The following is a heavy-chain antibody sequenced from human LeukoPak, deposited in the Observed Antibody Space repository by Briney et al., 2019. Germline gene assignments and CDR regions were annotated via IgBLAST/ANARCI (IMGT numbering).Heavy chain of an antibody. CDR1: GFIFRNYA. D-gene: IGHD5-18*01. CDR3: ARAGIKVLVTYDALDL. Sequence: GGSLRLSCVASGFIFRNYAMNWVRQAPGKGLEWVSYMNSDGTTMYYADSVKGRFIISRDNGKNSLYLQMTSLRVEDTAVYYCARAGIKVLVTYDALDLWGQGTLVTVSS. CDR2: MNSDGTTM. J-gene: IGHJ3*01. V-gene: IGHV3-48*01.